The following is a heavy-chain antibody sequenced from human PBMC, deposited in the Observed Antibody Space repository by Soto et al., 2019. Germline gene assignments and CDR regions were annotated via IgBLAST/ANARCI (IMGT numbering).Heavy chain of an antibody. CDR2: ISSNGGST. V-gene: IGHV3-64*01. D-gene: IGHD6-19*01. CDR1: GFTFSSYA. Sequence: GGSLRLSCAASGFTFSSYAMHWVRQAPGKGLEYVSAISSNGGSTYYANSVKGRFTISRDNSKNTLYLQMGSLRAEDMAVYYCARVPAIAVAGPGNTNENYYYYYMDVWGKGTTVTVSS. CDR3: ARVPAIAVAGPGNTNENYYYYYMDV. J-gene: IGHJ6*03.